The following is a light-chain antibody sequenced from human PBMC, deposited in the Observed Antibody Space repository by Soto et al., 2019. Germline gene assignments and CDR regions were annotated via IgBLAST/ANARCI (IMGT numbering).Light chain of an antibody. Sequence: DIQMTQSPSTLSASVGDRVTITCRASQSISICLAWYQQKPGKAPKLVIYKASSLESGVPSRFSGSGSGTEFTLTISSLQPDDFATYYCQQYNSYSRTWTFGQGTKVEIK. CDR2: KAS. CDR3: QQYNSYSRTWT. CDR1: QSISIC. V-gene: IGKV1-5*03. J-gene: IGKJ1*01.